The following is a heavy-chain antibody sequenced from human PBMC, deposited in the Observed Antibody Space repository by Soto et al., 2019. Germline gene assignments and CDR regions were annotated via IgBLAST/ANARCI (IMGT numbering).Heavy chain of an antibody. Sequence: QLQLQESGSGLVKPSQTLSLTCAVSGGSISSGGYSWSWIRQTPGKGLEWIGYIYHSGSTYYNPYLKSRVPISVDRSRNQFCLKLSSVAAAAPAVYYCASDSSGSRSGWFDPWGQGTLVTVSS. V-gene: IGHV4-30-2*01. CDR3: ASDSSGSRSGWFDP. CDR2: IYHSGST. J-gene: IGHJ5*02. D-gene: IGHD3-22*01. CDR1: GGSISSGGYS.